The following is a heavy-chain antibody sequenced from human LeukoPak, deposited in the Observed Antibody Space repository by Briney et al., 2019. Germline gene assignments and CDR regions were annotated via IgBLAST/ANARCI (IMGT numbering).Heavy chain of an antibody. D-gene: IGHD3-10*02. CDR1: GFTFSSYE. CDR2: ISSSGSTI. J-gene: IGHJ6*04. V-gene: IGHV3-48*03. Sequence: GGSLRLSCAASGFTFSSYEMNWVRQAPGKGLELVSYISSSGSTIYYADSVKGRFTISRDNAKNSLYLQMNSLRAEDTAVYYCAELGITIIGGVWGKGTTVTISS. CDR3: AELGITIIGGV.